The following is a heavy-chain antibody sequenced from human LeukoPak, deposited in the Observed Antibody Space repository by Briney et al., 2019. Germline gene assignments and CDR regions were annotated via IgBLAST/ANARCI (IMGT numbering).Heavy chain of an antibody. CDR3: AELAITMIGGV. D-gene: IGHD3-10*02. Sequence: GGSLRLSCAASGFTFSSYEMNWVRQAPGKGLEWVSYISSSGSTIYYADSVKGRFTISRDNAKNSLYLQMNSLRPEDTAVYYCAELAITMIGGVWGKGTTVTISS. V-gene: IGHV3-48*03. CDR1: GFTFSSYE. J-gene: IGHJ6*04. CDR2: ISSSGSTI.